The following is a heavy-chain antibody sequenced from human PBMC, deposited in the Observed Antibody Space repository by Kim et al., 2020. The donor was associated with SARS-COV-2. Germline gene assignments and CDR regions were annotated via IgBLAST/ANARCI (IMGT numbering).Heavy chain of an antibody. J-gene: IGHJ1*01. CDR3: ARTRPQWELVPGEYFQH. CDR1: GFTFSSYE. D-gene: IGHD1-26*01. Sequence: GGSLRLSCAASGFTFSSYEMNWVRQAPGKGLEWVSYISSSGSTIYYADSVKGRFTISRDNAKNSLYLQMNSLRAEDTAVYYCARTRPQWELVPGEYFQHWGQGTLVTVSS. CDR2: ISSSGSTI. V-gene: IGHV3-48*03.